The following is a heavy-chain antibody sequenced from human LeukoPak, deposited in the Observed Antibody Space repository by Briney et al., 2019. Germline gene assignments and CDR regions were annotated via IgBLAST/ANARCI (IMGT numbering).Heavy chain of an antibody. V-gene: IGHV3-53*01. CDR2: IGAGGTFT. D-gene: IGHD5-12*01. CDR1: GFTVSSND. Sequence: GGSLRLSCAASGFTVSSNDMNWVRQAPGKGLEWVSGIGAGGTFTYYADSVKGRFTISRDNSRNTLYLQMNSLRDEDTAVYYCARIRGYSGSAYYFDYWGQGTLVTVSS. CDR3: ARIRGYSGSAYYFDY. J-gene: IGHJ4*02.